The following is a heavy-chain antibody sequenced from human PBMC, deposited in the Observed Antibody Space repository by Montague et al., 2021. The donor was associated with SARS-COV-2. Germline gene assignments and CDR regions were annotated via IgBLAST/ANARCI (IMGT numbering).Heavy chain of an antibody. V-gene: IGHV3-7*01. D-gene: IGHD4-23*01. CDR1: GFTFTNYW. J-gene: IGHJ6*02. CDR2: INQGVTEL. CDR3: SRRNYGGDKYYYYGMDV. Sequence: SLRLSCAASGFTFTNYWLSWLRQAPGKGPECVANINQGVTELHYFASVNVRFTLSRDNAKNSLSLQINSLRAEDTAVYYCSRRNYGGDKYYYYGMDVWGQGTTVTVSS.